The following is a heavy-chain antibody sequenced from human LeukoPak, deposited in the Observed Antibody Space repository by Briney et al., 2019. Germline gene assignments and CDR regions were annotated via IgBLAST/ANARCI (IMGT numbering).Heavy chain of an antibody. CDR2: INTGNGDT. V-gene: IGHV1-3*04. CDR3: ARNMAVAGTPGV. D-gene: IGHD6-19*01. CDR1: GYPFTSYP. Sequence: GASVKVSCKASGYPFTSYPIHWVRQAPGQRLEWMGWINTGNGDTKYSQQFQGRVTVTRDTSASTAYMEVSSLRSEDTAVHYCARNMAVAGTPGVWGQGTLVTVSS. J-gene: IGHJ4*02.